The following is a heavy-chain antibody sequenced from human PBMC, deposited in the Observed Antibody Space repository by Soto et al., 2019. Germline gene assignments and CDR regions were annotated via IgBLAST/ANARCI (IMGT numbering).Heavy chain of an antibody. D-gene: IGHD2-2*01. V-gene: IGHV4-39*01. CDR2: IYYSGST. Sequence: QLQLQESGPGLVKPSETLSLTCTVSGGSISSSSYYWGWIRQPPGKGLEWIGSIYYSGSTYYNPSLKSRVTISVDTSKNQFSLKLSSVTAADTAVYYCASLMPGGGPEYVNYYYGMDVWGQGTTVTVSS. CDR3: ASLMPGGGPEYVNYYYGMDV. J-gene: IGHJ6*02. CDR1: GGSISSSSYY.